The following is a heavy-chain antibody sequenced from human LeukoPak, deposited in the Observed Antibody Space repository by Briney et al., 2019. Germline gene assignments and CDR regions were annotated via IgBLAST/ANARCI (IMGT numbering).Heavy chain of an antibody. J-gene: IGHJ4*02. D-gene: IGHD4-11*01. Sequence: PGRSLRLSCAASGFTFSHYGMHWVRQAPGRGLEWGADIWNDGSNKYYADSVKGRFTISRDNSQNTVDLHMNSLRAEDTAVYYCAKDAHRAFDYSNSLEYWGQGTLVTVSS. CDR3: AKDAHRAFDYSNSLEY. CDR2: IWNDGSNK. CDR1: GFTFSHYG. V-gene: IGHV3-33*06.